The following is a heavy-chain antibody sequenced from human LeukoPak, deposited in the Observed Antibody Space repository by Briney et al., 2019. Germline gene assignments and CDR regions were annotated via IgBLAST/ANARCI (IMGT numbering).Heavy chain of an antibody. CDR2: IYYSGST. CDR3: ARVKEETSATIPDYFQH. D-gene: IGHD5-12*01. Sequence: SETLSLTCTVSGGSISSYYWSWIRQPPGKGLEWIGYIYYSGSTNYNPSLKSRVTISVDTSKNQFSLKLSSVTAADTAVYYCARVKEETSATIPDYFQHWGQGTLVTVSS. J-gene: IGHJ1*01. V-gene: IGHV4-59*01. CDR1: GGSISSYY.